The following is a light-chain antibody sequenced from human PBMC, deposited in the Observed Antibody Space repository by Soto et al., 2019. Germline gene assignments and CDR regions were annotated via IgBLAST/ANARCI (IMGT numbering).Light chain of an antibody. CDR2: GAF. CDR3: QHYGVSPLCT. J-gene: IGKJ2*02. V-gene: IGKV3-20*01. Sequence: EIVLTQSPGTLSLSPGERATLSCRASQSVSSTYLAWYQQRPGQAPRLLIYGAFNRATGIPDRFSGSGSGTDFTLTISRLEPEDFAVYYCQHYGVSPLCTFGPGTKLEIK. CDR1: QSVSSTY.